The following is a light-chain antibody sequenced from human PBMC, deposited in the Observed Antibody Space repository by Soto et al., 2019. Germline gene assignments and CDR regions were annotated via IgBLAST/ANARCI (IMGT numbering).Light chain of an antibody. CDR2: EVS. Sequence: QSALTQPPSASGSPGQSVTISCTGTSSYVGAYNYVSWYQQLPGKAPKLIIYEVSTRPSGVPDRFAGSKSGNTASLTVSGLQAEDEADYYCTSYAGTYSFFYVFGTGTKLTVL. V-gene: IGLV2-8*01. CDR1: SSYVGAYNY. J-gene: IGLJ1*01. CDR3: TSYAGTYSFFYV.